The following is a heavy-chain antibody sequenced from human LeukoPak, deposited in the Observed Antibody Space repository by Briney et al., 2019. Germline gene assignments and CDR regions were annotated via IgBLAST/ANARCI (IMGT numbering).Heavy chain of an antibody. CDR2: ISHDGFI. CDR3: ARDWVYKIDY. CDR1: GFTFSSYV. J-gene: IGHJ4*02. D-gene: IGHD5-24*01. Sequence: GGSLRLSCETAGFTFSSYVMQWVRRTPGKGLVWVSRISHDGFISYADSVKGRFTISRDNAKNTLILQMNSLRAEDTAVYYCARDWVYKIDYWGRGTLVTVSS. V-gene: IGHV3-74*01.